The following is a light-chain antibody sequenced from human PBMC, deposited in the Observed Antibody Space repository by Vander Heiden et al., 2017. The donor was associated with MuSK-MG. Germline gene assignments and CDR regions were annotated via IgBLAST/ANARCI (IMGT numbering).Light chain of an antibody. CDR2: DAS. J-gene: IGKJ5*01. V-gene: IGKV1-33*01. CDR3: QHFDNLPPIT. CDR1: QDISDN. Sequence: DIQMTQSPSSLSASVGDRVTITCQASQDISDNLNWYQQKAGKAPKLLLHDASILEPGVPSRFSGSGSGTDFTFTISSLQPEDIATYYCQHFDNLPPITFGQGTRLEI.